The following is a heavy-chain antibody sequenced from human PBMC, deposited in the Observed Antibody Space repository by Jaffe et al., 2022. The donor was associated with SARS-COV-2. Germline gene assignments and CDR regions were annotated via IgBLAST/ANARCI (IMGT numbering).Heavy chain of an antibody. Sequence: EVQLVESGGGLVQPGRSLRLSCAASGFTFDDYAMHWVRQAPGKGLEWVSGISWNSGSIGYADSVKGRFTISRDNAKNSLYLQMNSLRAEDTALYYCAKDFIFGVGAQPLAFDIWGQGTMVTVSS. CDR3: AKDFIFGVGAQPLAFDI. J-gene: IGHJ3*02. CDR1: GFTFDDYA. V-gene: IGHV3-9*01. D-gene: IGHD1-26*01. CDR2: ISWNSGSI.